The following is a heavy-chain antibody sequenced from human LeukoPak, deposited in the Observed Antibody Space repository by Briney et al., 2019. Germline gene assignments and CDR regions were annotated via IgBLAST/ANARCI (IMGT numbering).Heavy chain of an antibody. V-gene: IGHV3-23*01. CDR1: GFTFSSYG. CDR3: AKDSAWYYDSSGLIEGDPFDN. Sequence: GGSLRLSCAASGFTFSSYGMSWVRQAPGKGLEWVSAISGSGGSTYYADSVKGRFTISRDNSKNTLYLQMNSLRAEDTAVYYCAKDSAWYYDSSGLIEGDPFDNWGQGTLVTVSS. J-gene: IGHJ4*02. D-gene: IGHD3-22*01. CDR2: ISGSGGST.